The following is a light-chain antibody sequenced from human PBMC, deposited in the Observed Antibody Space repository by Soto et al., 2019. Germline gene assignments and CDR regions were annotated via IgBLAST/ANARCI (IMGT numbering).Light chain of an antibody. J-gene: IGLJ1*01. CDR2: EVN. Sequence: QSVLTQPASVSLSPGQSITISGTGTNSDVGGYNYVSWYQQHPGKAPKLMIYEVNNRPSGVSNRFSGSKSGNTASLTISGLQAEDEADYYCSSFTITTTLYVFGTGTKVTVL. CDR3: SSFTITTTLYV. V-gene: IGLV2-14*01. CDR1: NSDVGGYNY.